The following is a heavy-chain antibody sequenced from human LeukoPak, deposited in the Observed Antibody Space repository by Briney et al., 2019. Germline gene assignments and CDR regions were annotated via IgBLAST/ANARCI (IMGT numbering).Heavy chain of an antibody. J-gene: IGHJ4*02. V-gene: IGHV4-39*07. Sequence: SETLSLTCIVSGGSVSSSIYYWAWVRQPPGKGLEWIGTVFYGATQYSPSLRSRVTISIDTSTNQFSLKLSSVTAADTAVYYCARLSTAGTTFGYWGQGTLVTVSS. CDR2: VFYGAT. CDR3: ARLSTAGTTFGY. D-gene: IGHD1-7*01. CDR1: GGSVSSSIYY.